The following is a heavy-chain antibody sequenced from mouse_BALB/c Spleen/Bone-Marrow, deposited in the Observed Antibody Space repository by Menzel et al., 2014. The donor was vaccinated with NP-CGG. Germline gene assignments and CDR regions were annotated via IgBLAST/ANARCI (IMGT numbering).Heavy chain of an antibody. J-gene: IGHJ3*01. D-gene: IGHD4-1*01. CDR1: GYTFXNYY. Sequence: VQLQQSGAELVKPGVSVKLSRKASGYTFXNYYMYWVKQRPGQDLEWIGEINPSNGGTNFNEKFKSKATLTVDKSSSTAYMQLSSLTSEDSAVYYCTTLGRFAYWGQGTLVTVSA. CDR2: INPSNGGT. V-gene: IGHV1S16*01. CDR3: TTLGRFAY.